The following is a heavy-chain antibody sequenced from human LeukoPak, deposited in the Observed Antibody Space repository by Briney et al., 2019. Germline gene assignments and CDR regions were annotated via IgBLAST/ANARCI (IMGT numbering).Heavy chain of an antibody. Sequence: SETLSLTCTVSGGSISSYYWSWIRQPPGKGLEWIGYIYYSGSTNYNPSLKSRVTISVDTSKNQFSLKLSSVTAADTAVYHCARQKPYYDGSGWNYYYMDVWGKGTTVTISS. J-gene: IGHJ6*03. D-gene: IGHD3-10*01. CDR2: IYYSGST. CDR3: ARQKPYYDGSGWNYYYMDV. V-gene: IGHV4-59*08. CDR1: GGSISSYY.